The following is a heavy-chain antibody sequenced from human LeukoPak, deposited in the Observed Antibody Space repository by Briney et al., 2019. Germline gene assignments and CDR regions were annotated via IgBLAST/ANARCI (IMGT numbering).Heavy chain of an antibody. Sequence: GGSLRLSCAASGFTFSTYGMHWVRQAPGKGLEWVSVIYNGGSTKYADSVKGRFTISRDNSENTLYLQMNSLRDEDTAVYFCARASQWLAFDYWGQGTLVTVSS. D-gene: IGHD6-19*01. CDR1: GFTFSTYG. V-gene: IGHV3-66*01. CDR3: ARASQWLAFDY. J-gene: IGHJ4*02. CDR2: IYNGGST.